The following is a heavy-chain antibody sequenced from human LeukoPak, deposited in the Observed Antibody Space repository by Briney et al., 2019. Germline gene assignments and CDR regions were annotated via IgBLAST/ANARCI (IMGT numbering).Heavy chain of an antibody. CDR1: GGSISSYY. J-gene: IGHJ4*02. D-gene: IGHD2-15*01. CDR2: IYYSGGT. V-gene: IGHV4-59*12. Sequence: SETLSLTCTVSGGSISSYYWSWVRQPPGKGLEWSGYIYYSGGTNYNPSLRSRVTISVATSKNQFSLKLSSVTAADTAVYYCARDQGGPGAGFDYWGQGTLVTVSS. CDR3: ARDQGGPGAGFDY.